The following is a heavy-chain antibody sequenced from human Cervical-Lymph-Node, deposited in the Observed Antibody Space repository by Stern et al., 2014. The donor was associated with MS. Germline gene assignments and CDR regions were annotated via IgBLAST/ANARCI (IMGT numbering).Heavy chain of an antibody. J-gene: IGHJ4*02. CDR2: IFSDGTGI. CDR3: ARGWGNGATCYSCFDF. V-gene: IGHV3-74*01. Sequence: EVQLVESGGGLGQPGGSLRLSCAASGFNITRYWMHWVRQAPGKGLEWVSRIFSDGTGISYADSVKGRFTVSRDNAKNTLSLQMNSLRAEDTAVYFCARGWGNGATCYSCFDFWGQGSLVTVSS. D-gene: IGHD2-15*01. CDR1: GFNITRYW.